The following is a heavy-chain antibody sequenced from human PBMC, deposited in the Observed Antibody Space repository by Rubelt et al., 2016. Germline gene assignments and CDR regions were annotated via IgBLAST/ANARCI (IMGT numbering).Heavy chain of an antibody. J-gene: IGHJ4*02. CDR2: ISSSSSYI. CDR1: GFTFSDYS. D-gene: IGHD5-18*01. V-gene: IGHV3-21*01. CDR3: ARDRDFEGAMVALWY. Sequence: EVQLLESGGGLVQPGGSLRLSCVASGFTFSDYSMNWVRQAPGKGLEWVSSISSSSSYIFYADSVKGRFTISRDNAKNSLYLQMNSLRAEDTAVYYCARDRDFEGAMVALWYWGQGTLVTVSS.